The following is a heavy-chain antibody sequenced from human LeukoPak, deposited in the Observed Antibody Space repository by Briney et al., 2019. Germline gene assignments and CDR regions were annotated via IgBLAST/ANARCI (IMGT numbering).Heavy chain of an antibody. D-gene: IGHD4-17*01. V-gene: IGHV3-20*04. Sequence: GGSLRLSCAASGFTFDDYGMSWVRQAPGKGLEWVSGINWNGDSTGYADSVKGRFTISRDNAKNSLYLQMNSLRAEDTALYYCARSDYGDRYFDYWGQGTLVTVSS. CDR1: GFTFDDYG. CDR3: ARSDYGDRYFDY. J-gene: IGHJ4*02. CDR2: INWNGDST.